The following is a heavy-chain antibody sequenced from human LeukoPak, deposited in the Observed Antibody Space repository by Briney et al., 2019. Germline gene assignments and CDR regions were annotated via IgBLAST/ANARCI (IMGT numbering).Heavy chain of an antibody. CDR2: INPYSGGT. D-gene: IGHD3-10*01. V-gene: IGHV1-2*02. Sequence: ASVKVSCKASGYTFTDYYMHWMRQAPGQRLEWMGWINPYSGGTDYAQKFQGRVTMTRDTSISTAYMEVSRLRPDDTAVYYCARPMVRGVIFDGMDVWGQGTTVTVSS. J-gene: IGHJ6*02. CDR1: GYTFTDYY. CDR3: ARPMVRGVIFDGMDV.